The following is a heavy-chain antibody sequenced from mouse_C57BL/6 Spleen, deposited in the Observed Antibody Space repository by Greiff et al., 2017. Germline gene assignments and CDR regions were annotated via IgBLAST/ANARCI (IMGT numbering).Heavy chain of an antibody. CDR1: GFSLTSYG. CDR3: AKRGDYDEFAY. J-gene: IGHJ3*01. D-gene: IGHD2-4*01. Sequence: VQLQQPGPGLVQPSQSLSITCTVSGFSLTSYGVHWVRQSPGQGLEWLGVIWRGGSTDYNAALMSILSITKDNSKSQVFFKMNSLQADDTSIYYCAKRGDYDEFAYWGHGTLVTVSA. V-gene: IGHV2-5*01. CDR2: IWRGGST.